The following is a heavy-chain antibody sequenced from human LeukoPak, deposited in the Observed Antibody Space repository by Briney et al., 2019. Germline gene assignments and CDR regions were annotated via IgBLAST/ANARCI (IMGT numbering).Heavy chain of an antibody. CDR3: ARDYVWGSYRFGHLDPFDY. Sequence: GGSLRLFCAGSGFTFSDYWMSWVRQAPGKGLEWVADIKQDGSEKYYVEAVRGRFTISRDNANNSLYLQMNSLRAEDTAVYYCARDYVWGSYRFGHLDPFDYWGQGTLVTVSS. CDR1: GFTFSDYW. J-gene: IGHJ4*02. CDR2: IKQDGSEK. V-gene: IGHV3-7*01. D-gene: IGHD3-16*02.